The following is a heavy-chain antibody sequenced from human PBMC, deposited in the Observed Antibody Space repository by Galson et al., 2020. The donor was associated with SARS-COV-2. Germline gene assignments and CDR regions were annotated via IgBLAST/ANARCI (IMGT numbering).Heavy chain of an antibody. V-gene: IGHV3-30*18. Sequence: QAGGSLTLSCAASGFTFSSYGMHWVRQAPGKGLEWVAVISYDGSNKYYADSVKGRFTISRDNSKNTVYLQMNSLRAEDTAVYYCANDYRYYSSGWFFGMDVWGQGTTVTVSS. CDR1: GFTFSSYG. CDR2: ISYDGSNK. D-gene: IGHD6-19*01. CDR3: ANDYRYYSSGWFFGMDV. J-gene: IGHJ6*02.